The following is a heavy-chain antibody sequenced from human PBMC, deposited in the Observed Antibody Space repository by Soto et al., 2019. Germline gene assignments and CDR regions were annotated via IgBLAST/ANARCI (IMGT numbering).Heavy chain of an antibody. V-gene: IGHV4-30-4*01. CDR1: GGSISSGDYY. D-gene: IGHD3-16*01. CDR2: IYYSGST. Sequence: SEKLSLTYTVSGGSISSGDYYWSWIRQPPGKGLEWIGYIYYSGSTYYNPSLKSRVTISVDTSKNQFSLKLSSVTAADTAVYYCARVGGINWFDPWGQGTLVT. CDR3: ARVGGINWFDP. J-gene: IGHJ5*02.